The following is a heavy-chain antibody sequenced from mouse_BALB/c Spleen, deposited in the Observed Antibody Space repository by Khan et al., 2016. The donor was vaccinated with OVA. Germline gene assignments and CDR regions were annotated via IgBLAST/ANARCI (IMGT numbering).Heavy chain of an antibody. CDR3: TRRHNTYAWFAY. D-gene: IGHD1-1*01. CDR1: GFTFSNFG. Sequence: EVELVESGGGLVQPGGSRKLSCAASGFTFSNFGMYWFRQAPEKGLEWFAYISSCSNNIYYAASVKGRFTISRDNPENTLFLQKTSLRSEATAIYYCTRRHNTYAWFAYWGQGTLVTVSA. J-gene: IGHJ3*01. CDR2: ISSCSNNI. V-gene: IGHV5-17*02.